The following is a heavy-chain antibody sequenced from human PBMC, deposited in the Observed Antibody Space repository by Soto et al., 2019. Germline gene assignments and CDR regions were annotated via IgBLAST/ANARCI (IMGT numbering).Heavy chain of an antibody. CDR2: IFYRGIT. V-gene: IGHV4-61*01. CDR3: ALAHEDRTGWYGVYDY. Sequence: QVQLQESGPGLVKPSETLSLTCTVSGVSVSSSSYYWSWIRQPPGKGLEWIGYIFYRGITNYNHSLKSRVTISEDTSKNQFSLKLTSVTAAVTAVYYCALAHEDRTGWYGVYDYWGQGTLVTVSS. J-gene: IGHJ4*02. CDR1: GVSVSSSSYY. D-gene: IGHD6-19*01.